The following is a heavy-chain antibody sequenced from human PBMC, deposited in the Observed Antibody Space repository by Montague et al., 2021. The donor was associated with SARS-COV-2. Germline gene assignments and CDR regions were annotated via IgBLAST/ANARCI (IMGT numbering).Heavy chain of an antibody. CDR2: ISSSDSTI. V-gene: IGHV3-48*03. J-gene: IGHJ4*02. D-gene: IGHD3-10*01. CDR1: GFTFSSYE. Sequence: SLRLSCAASGFTFSSYEMNWVRQAPGKGLEWVSYISSSDSTIYYADSVKGRFSISRDNAKNSLYLQMNSLRAEDTAVYYCARQASGSYWYYFDYWGQGTQVTVSS. CDR3: ARQASGSYWYYFDY.